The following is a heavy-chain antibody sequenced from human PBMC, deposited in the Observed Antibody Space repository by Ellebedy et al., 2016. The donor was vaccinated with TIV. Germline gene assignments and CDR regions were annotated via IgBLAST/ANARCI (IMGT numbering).Heavy chain of an antibody. J-gene: IGHJ4*02. CDR1: GGTFSSYA. V-gene: IGHV1-46*01. CDR3: ARGPMMMTPGAY. CDR2: INPIGGGT. D-gene: IGHD1-14*01. Sequence: ASVKVSCKASGGTFSSYAISWVRQAPGQGLEWMGVINPIGGGTSYAQKFLGRVTLTTDTSTTTVYMEVNSLKSEDTAVYYCARGPMMMTPGAYWGQGTLVTVSS.